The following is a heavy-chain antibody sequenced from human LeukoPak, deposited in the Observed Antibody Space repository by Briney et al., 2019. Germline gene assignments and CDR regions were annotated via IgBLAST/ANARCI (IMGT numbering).Heavy chain of an antibody. CDR1: GGSFSGYY. J-gene: IGHJ4*02. CDR3: ARGRAEGSGSYYKATTTLNY. D-gene: IGHD3-10*01. V-gene: IGHV4-34*01. Sequence: SETLSLTCAVYGGSFSGYYWSWIRQPPGKGLEWIGEINHSGSTNYNPSLKSRVTISVDTSKNQFSLKLSSVTAADTAVYYCARGRAEGSGSYYKATTTLNYWGQGTLVTVSS. CDR2: INHSGST.